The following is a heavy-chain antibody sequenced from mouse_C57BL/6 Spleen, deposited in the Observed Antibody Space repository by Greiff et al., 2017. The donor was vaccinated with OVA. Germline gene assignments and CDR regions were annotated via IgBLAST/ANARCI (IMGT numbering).Heavy chain of an antibody. V-gene: IGHV1-39*01. J-gene: IGHJ1*03. CDR1: GYSFTDYN. CDR3: ARGYYGSSYRWYFDV. Sequence: VQLQQSGPELVKPGASVKISCKASGYSFTDYNMNWVKQSTGQSLEWIGVINPNYGTTSYNQKFKGKATLTVDQSSSTAYMQLNSLTSEDSAVYYCARGYYGSSYRWYFDVWGTGTTVTVSS. D-gene: IGHD1-1*01. CDR2: INPNYGTT.